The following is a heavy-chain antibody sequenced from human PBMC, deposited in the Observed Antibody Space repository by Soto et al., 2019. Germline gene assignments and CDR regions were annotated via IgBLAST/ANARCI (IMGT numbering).Heavy chain of an antibody. J-gene: IGHJ4*02. CDR2: MNPNSGNT. CDR1: GYIFTSYD. CDR3: ARGRTFYGSGYYFDY. D-gene: IGHD3-10*01. V-gene: IGHV1-8*01. Sequence: ASVKVSCKAFGYIFTSYDINWVRQATGQGLEWMGWMNPNSGNTGYAQKFQGRVTMTRNTSISTAYMELSSLRSEDTAVYYCARGRTFYGSGYYFDYGGQGTLVTVAS.